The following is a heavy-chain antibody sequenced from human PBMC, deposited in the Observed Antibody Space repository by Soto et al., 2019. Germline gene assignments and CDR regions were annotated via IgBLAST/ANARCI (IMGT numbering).Heavy chain of an antibody. CDR1: GFTFSSYA. CDR3: EKAPKSSNLVDWFDP. V-gene: IGHV3-23*01. CDR2: ISGSGGST. D-gene: IGHD2-8*02. Sequence: GGSLRLSCAASGFTFSSYAMSWVRQAPGKGLEWVSAISGSGGSTYYADSVKGRFTISRDNSKNTLYLQMNSLRAEDTAVYYCEKAPKSSNLVDWFDPCGQGPLVTVYS. J-gene: IGHJ5*02.